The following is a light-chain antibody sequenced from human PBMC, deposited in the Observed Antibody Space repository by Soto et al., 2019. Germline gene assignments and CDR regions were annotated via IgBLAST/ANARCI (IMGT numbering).Light chain of an antibody. CDR2: GAS. V-gene: IGKV1-39*01. J-gene: IGKJ1*01. Sequence: IQMTQSPSSLSASVGDRVTITCRASQTISIFLNWYQQKPGKAPKLLIYGASTLQGGVPSRFSGSGSGTDFTLTISRPQPEDFATYYCQRSYGSPPWTFGQGTKVDIK. CDR3: QRSYGSPPWT. CDR1: QTISIF.